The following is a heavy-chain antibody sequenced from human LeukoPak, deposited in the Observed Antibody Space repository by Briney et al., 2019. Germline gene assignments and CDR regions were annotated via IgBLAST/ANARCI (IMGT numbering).Heavy chain of an antibody. CDR2: IFYTGST. Sequence: SETLPLTCTVSGGSISTYYWAWIRQPPGKGLEWIGYIFYTGSTNYNPSLKSRLTISVDTSKNQFSLKLSSVTAADTAVYYCARPEGYYYYMDVWGKGTTVTVSS. V-gene: IGHV4-59*08. CDR1: GGSISTYY. CDR3: ARPEGYYYYMDV. J-gene: IGHJ6*03.